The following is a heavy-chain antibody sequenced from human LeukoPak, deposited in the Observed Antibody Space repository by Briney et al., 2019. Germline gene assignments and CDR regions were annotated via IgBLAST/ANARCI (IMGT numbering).Heavy chain of an antibody. CDR1: GFTFSSYA. CDR3: ALRRVGYYFDY. Sequence: GGSLRLSCAASGFTFSSYAMSWARQAPGKGLEWVSAISGSGGSTYYADSVKGRFTISRDNSKNTLYLQMNSLRAEDTAVYYCALRRVGYYFDYWGQGTLVTVSS. CDR2: ISGSGGST. D-gene: IGHD1-26*01. V-gene: IGHV3-23*01. J-gene: IGHJ4*02.